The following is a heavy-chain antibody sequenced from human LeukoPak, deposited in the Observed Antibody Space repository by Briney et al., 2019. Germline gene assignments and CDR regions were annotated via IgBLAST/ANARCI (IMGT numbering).Heavy chain of an antibody. J-gene: IGHJ6*03. CDR3: AREESTARYYYMDV. Sequence: ASVKVSCKASGGTFSSYAISWVRQAPGQGLEGMGGIIPIFGTANYAQKFQGRVTITADESTSTAYMELSSLRSEDTAVYYCAREESTARYYYMDVWGKGTTVTISS. CDR2: IIPIFGTA. D-gene: IGHD1-1*01. CDR1: GGTFSSYA. V-gene: IGHV1-69*13.